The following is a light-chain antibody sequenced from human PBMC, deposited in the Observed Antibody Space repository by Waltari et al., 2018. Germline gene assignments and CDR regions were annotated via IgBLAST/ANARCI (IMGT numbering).Light chain of an antibody. J-gene: IGKJ1*01. CDR1: QTVSSN. V-gene: IGKV3-15*01. CDR2: GAS. CDR3: QQYNDWPPT. Sequence: DIVMTQSPGTLSVSPGERVTLSCRASQTVSSNLAWYQQKPGQAPRLLISGASTRATGIPARFSGSGSGTEFTLTISSLQSEDSAIFYCQQYNDWPPTFGQGTKVEIK.